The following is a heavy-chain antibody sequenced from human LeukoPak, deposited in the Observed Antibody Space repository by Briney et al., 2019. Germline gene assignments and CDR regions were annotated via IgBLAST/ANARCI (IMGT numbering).Heavy chain of an antibody. D-gene: IGHD4-11*01. V-gene: IGHV4-59*12. CDR2: ISDSGST. J-gene: IGHJ6*02. CDR3: ARGNGPYYYYYGMDV. Sequence: SETLSLTCTVSGGSFSNYYWSWIRQSPGKGLEWLAYISDSGSTNYNPSLKSRVTILLDMSKNQFSLKLSSVTAADTAVYYCARGNGPYYYYYGMDVWGQGTTVTVSS. CDR1: GGSFSNYY.